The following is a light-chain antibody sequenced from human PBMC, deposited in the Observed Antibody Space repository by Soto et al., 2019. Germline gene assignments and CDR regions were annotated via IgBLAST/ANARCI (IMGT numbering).Light chain of an antibody. CDR3: QQDSKWLRT. CDR2: GAS. V-gene: IGKV3-15*01. Sequence: EIVLTQSPFTVSASTGERATLHCSASQSVSSNLAWYQQKPGQAPRLLIYGASTRATGIPARFSGSGSGTEFTLTISSLQSEDFAVYFCQQDSKWLRTFGGGTKVDIK. J-gene: IGKJ4*01. CDR1: QSVSSN.